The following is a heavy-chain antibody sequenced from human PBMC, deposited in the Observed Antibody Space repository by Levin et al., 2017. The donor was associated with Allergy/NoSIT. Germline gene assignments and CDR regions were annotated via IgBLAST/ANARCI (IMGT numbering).Heavy chain of an antibody. Sequence: SGPTLVKPTQTLTLTCTFSGFSLSTSGMCVSWIRQPPGKALEWLARIDWDDDKFYSTSLKTRLTISKDTSKNQVVLTVTNMDPVDTATYYCARIPSYCASTNCYTGDYWGQGTLVTVSS. V-gene: IGHV2-70*17. D-gene: IGHD2-2*01. CDR3: ARIPSYCASTNCYTGDY. J-gene: IGHJ4*02. CDR2: IDWDDDK. CDR1: GFSLSTSGMC.